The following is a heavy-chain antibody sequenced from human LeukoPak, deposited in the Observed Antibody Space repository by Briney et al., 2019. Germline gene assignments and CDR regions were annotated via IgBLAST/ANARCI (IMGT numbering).Heavy chain of an antibody. CDR2: IYSGGST. Sequence: GGSLRLSCAASGFTVSSNYMSWARQAPGKGLEWVSVIYSGGSTYYADSVKGRFTISRDNSKNTLYLQMNSLRAEDTAVYYCARDVRVGVVGPDAFDIWGQGTMVTVSS. CDR3: ARDVRVGVVGPDAFDI. CDR1: GFTVSSNY. V-gene: IGHV3-53*01. D-gene: IGHD2-2*01. J-gene: IGHJ3*02.